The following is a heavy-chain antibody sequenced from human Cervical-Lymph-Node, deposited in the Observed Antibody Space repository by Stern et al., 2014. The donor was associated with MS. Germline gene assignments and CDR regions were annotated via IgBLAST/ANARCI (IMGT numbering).Heavy chain of an antibody. CDR1: GYTFTGFF. CDR2: INPNTGVT. CDR3: ARGYPFFDN. Sequence: QVQLVESEAEVKKPGASVKVSCTASGYTFTGFFLHWVRQAPGQGLEWVGWINPNTGVTKSAQKFQGWVTLTRDTSINTVYMELNRLKSDDTAVFYCARGYPFFDNWGQGTLVTVSS. D-gene: IGHD2-15*01. V-gene: IGHV1-2*04. J-gene: IGHJ4*02.